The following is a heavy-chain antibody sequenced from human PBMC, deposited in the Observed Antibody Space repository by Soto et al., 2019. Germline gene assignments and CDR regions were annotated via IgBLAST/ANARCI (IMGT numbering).Heavy chain of an antibody. CDR3: GDDVTDGGLAV. CDR2: ILWNSVST. V-gene: IGHV3-9*02. D-gene: IGHD2-21*02. J-gene: IGHJ6*02. CDR1: GFTSHDHG. Sequence: GGSLRLSCEASGFTSHDHGMHWVRQAPGKGLEWVSGILWNSVSTGCADSVKGRFTISRDIAKNSLYLQMNSLRDEDTALYYCGDDVTDGGLAVLGQGTTVTVYS.